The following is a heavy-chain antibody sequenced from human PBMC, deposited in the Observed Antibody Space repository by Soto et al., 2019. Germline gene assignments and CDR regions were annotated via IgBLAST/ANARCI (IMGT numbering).Heavy chain of an antibody. D-gene: IGHD3-3*01. CDR2: ISYDGSNK. Sequence: PGGSLRLSCAASGFTFSSYAMHWVRQAPGKGLEWVAVISYDGSNKYYADSVKGRFTISRDNSKNTLYLQMNSLRAEDTAVYYCAGGRGGYYTYYGMDVWGQGTTVTVSS. V-gene: IGHV3-30-3*01. J-gene: IGHJ6*02. CDR1: GFTFSSYA. CDR3: AGGRGGYYTYYGMDV.